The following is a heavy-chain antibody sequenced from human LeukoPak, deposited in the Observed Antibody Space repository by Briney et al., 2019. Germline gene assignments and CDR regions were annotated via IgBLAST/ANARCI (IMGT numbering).Heavy chain of an antibody. V-gene: IGHV1-2*02. CDR2: INPNSGGT. CDR3: ARDPGYCSGGSCYGFDY. D-gene: IGHD2-15*01. CDR1: GYTFTGYY. J-gene: IGHJ4*02. Sequence: HVASVNVSCKASGYTFTGYYMHWVRQAPGQGLEWMGWINPNSGGTNYAQKFQGRVTMTRDTSISTAYMELSRLRSDDTAVYYCARDPGYCSGGSCYGFDYWGQGTLVTVSS.